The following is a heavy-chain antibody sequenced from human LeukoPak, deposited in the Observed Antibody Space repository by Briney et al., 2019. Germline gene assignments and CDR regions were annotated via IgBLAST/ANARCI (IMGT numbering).Heavy chain of an antibody. V-gene: IGHV3-33*01. Sequence: GGSLRLSCASSRFTFSNYGMHWVRQAPGKGLEWVAVIWYDGNNKYYADSVKGRFTISRDNSKNTLYLQMNSLRAKDTAVYYCALWGEGNWFDPWGHGTLVTVSS. CDR2: IWYDGNNK. CDR3: ALWGEGNWFDP. D-gene: IGHD3-16*01. CDR1: RFTFSNYG. J-gene: IGHJ5*02.